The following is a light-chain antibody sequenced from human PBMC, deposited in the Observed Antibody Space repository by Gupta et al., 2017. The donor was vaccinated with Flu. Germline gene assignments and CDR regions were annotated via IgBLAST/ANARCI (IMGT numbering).Light chain of an antibody. CDR2: DDI. V-gene: IGLV3-21*02. CDR3: QVWDTNSDHVI. CDR1: NIETKS. J-gene: IGLJ2*01. Sequence: TARMTCGGNNIETKSVHWCQQKPGQAPVLVGYDDIDRPSGIPERFSGSNSGNTATLTISRVEAGDEADYYCQVWDTNSDHVIFGGGTKLTVL.